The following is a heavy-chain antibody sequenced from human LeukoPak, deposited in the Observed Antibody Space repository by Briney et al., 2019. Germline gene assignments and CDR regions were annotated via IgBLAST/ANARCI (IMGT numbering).Heavy chain of an antibody. CDR2: IYYSGST. Sequence: PSETLSLTCTVSGGSISSYYWSWIRQPPGKGLEWIGYIYYSGSTNYNPSLKSRVTISVDTSKNQFSLKLSSVTAADTAAYYCARNYGSGSYGLDYWGQGTLVTVSS. J-gene: IGHJ4*02. CDR3: ARNYGSGSYGLDY. V-gene: IGHV4-59*01. CDR1: GGSISSYY. D-gene: IGHD3-10*01.